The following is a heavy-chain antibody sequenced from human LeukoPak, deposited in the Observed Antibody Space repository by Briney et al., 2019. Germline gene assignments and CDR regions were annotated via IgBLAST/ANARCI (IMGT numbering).Heavy chain of an antibody. D-gene: IGHD6-25*01. V-gene: IGHV1-18*01. CDR2: INTYNGNT. CDR1: GYTFSSYG. CDR3: ARVQQRRFLDY. J-gene: IGHJ4*02. Sequence: ASVKVSCKASGYTFSSYGISWVRQAPGQGLEWMGWINTYNGNTNYAQKLQDRVTMTTDTSTSTAYMELRSLKSDDTAVYYCARVQQRRFLDYWGQGTLVTVSS.